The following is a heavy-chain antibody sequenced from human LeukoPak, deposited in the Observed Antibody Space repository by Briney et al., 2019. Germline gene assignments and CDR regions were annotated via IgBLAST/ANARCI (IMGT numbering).Heavy chain of an antibody. J-gene: IGHJ4*02. CDR2: ISSGGSRT. V-gene: IGHV3-74*03. D-gene: IGHD6-13*01. CDR3: ARDTIAADGDIDY. Sequence: GGSLRLSCAASGFTFGPYWMHWVRQAPGQGLEWVSLISSGGSRTTYADSVKGRFTISRDNAKNTLYPQMNSLRVEDTAVYYCARDTIAADGDIDYWGQGALVTVSS. CDR1: GFTFGPYW.